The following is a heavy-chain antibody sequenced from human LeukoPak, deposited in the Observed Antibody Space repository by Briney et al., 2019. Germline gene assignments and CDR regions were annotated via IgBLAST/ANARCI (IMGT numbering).Heavy chain of an antibody. CDR2: ISYDGSKK. CDR3: ARDSRWIQFDY. J-gene: IGHJ4*02. CDR1: GFIFSNYA. V-gene: IGHV3-30*04. D-gene: IGHD5-18*01. Sequence: GGSLRLSCAASGFIFSNYAIHWVRQAPGKGLEWVAVISYDGSKKSYADSVKGRFTISRDNSKNTLYVQMNSLRADDTAVYYCARDSRWIQFDYWGQGTLVTVSS.